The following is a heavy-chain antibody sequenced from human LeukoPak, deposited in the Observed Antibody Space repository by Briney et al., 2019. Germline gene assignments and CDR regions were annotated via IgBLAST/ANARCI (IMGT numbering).Heavy chain of an antibody. CDR3: ARDRQITMVRGVISLDYGMDV. Sequence: GGSLRLSCAASGFTLRVNYMTWVRQAPGKGLEWVSVIYANGSTYYPDSVKGRFTISRDNSKSSLYLQMNSLRAEDTAVYYCARDRQITMVRGVISLDYGMDVWGQGTTVTVSS. J-gene: IGHJ6*02. CDR2: IYANGST. D-gene: IGHD3-10*01. V-gene: IGHV3-53*01. CDR1: GFTLRVNY.